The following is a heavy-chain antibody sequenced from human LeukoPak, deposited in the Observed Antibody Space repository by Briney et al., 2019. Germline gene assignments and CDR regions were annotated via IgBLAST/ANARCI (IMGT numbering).Heavy chain of an antibody. CDR1: GFTFSNYA. V-gene: IGHV3-30*04. Sequence: PGGSLRLSCAASGFTFSNYAMHWVRQAPGKGLEWVAVISYDGSNKYYADSVKGRFTISRDNSKNTLYLQMNSLRAGDTAVYYCARDDYYDSSGSHDYWGQGTLVTVSS. D-gene: IGHD3-22*01. J-gene: IGHJ4*02. CDR3: ARDDYYDSSGSHDY. CDR2: ISYDGSNK.